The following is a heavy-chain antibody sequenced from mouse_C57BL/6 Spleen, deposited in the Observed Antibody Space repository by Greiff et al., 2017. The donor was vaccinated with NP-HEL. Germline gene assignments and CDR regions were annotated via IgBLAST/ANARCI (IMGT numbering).Heavy chain of an antibody. J-gene: IGHJ2*01. V-gene: IGHV1-59*01. CDR2: IDPSDSYT. CDR3: ASPRVRDYYFDY. CDR1: GYTFTSYW. D-gene: IGHD2-2*01. Sequence: QVQLQQPGAELVRPGTSVKLSCKASGYTFTSYWMHWVKQRPGQGLEWIGVIDPSDSYTNYNQKFKGKATLTVDTSSSTAYMQRSSLTSEDSAVYYCASPRVRDYYFDYWGQGTTLTVSS.